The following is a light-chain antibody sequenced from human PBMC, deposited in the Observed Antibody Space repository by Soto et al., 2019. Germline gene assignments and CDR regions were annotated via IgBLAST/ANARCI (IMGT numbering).Light chain of an antibody. CDR3: RSYTGSTTLVV. V-gene: IGLV2-14*03. J-gene: IGLJ2*01. Sequence: QSALTQPASVSGSPGQSITISCTGTSSDVGGYNYVSWYQQHPGKAPKLMIYDVSNRPSGVSNRFSGSRSGNTASLTISGLQAGDEAHYYCRSYTGSTTLVVFGGGTKVTVL. CDR2: DVS. CDR1: SSDVGGYNY.